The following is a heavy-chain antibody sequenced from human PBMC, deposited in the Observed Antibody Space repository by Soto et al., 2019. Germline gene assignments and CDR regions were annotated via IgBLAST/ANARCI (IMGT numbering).Heavy chain of an antibody. D-gene: IGHD2-15*01. CDR1: GFTFSSYA. V-gene: IGHV3-23*01. CDR3: AKDRCSDGSCYSLYSLDY. Sequence: EMQLLESGGGLVQPGGSLRLSCAASGFTFSSYAMSWVRQAPGKGLEWVSGISGSGGSTYYADSVKGRFTISRDNSKNPLSLQMNNLTAEDTAVYYCAKDRCSDGSCYSLYSLDYSGQGTLVTSSS. CDR2: ISGSGGST. J-gene: IGHJ4*02.